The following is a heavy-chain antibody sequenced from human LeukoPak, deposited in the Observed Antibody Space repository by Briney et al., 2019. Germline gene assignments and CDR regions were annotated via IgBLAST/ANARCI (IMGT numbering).Heavy chain of an antibody. Sequence: TGGSLRLSCAASGFTFSSYWMHWVRQAPGKGLVWVARINSDGSSTSYADSVKGRFTISRDNAKNTLYLQMTSLRAKDTPVYDCARVRAMIPHYRGQGTLVTVPS. CDR2: INSDGSST. CDR1: GFTFSSYW. CDR3: ARVRAMIPHY. V-gene: IGHV3-74*01. J-gene: IGHJ4*02. D-gene: IGHD3-16*01.